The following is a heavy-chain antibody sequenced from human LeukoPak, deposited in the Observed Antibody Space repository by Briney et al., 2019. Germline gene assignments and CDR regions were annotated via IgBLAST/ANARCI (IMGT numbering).Heavy chain of an antibody. CDR2: INPSGGST. D-gene: IGHD3-10*02. Sequence: ASVKVSCKASGYTFTSYYMHWVRQAPGQGLEWMGIINPSGGSTSYAQKFQGRVTMTRDTSTSTVYMELSSLRSEDTAVYYCARGFGPLGYVRGSSVERVVVADYFDYWGQGTLVTVSS. CDR1: GYTFTSYY. J-gene: IGHJ4*02. V-gene: IGHV1-46*01. CDR3: ARGFGPLGYVRGSSVERVVVADYFDY.